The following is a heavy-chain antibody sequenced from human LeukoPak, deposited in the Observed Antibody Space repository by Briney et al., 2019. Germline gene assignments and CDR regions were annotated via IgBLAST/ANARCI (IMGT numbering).Heavy chain of an antibody. V-gene: IGHV1-8*01. CDR3: ARGPPNWGYDY. J-gene: IGHJ4*02. CDR1: GYTFTSYD. CDR2: MSPNSGDT. D-gene: IGHD7-27*01. Sequence: ASVKVSCKASGYTFTSYDFNWVRQATGQRPEWMGWMSPNSGDTGYAQKFQDRVTMTRNTSISTAYMELSSLRSDDTAVYYCARGPPNWGYDYWGPGTQVTVSS.